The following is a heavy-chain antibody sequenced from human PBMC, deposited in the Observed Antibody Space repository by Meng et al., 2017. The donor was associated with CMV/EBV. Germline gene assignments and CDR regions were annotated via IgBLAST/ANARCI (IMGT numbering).Heavy chain of an antibody. J-gene: IGHJ6*02. CDR1: GYTFPGYY. CDR2: INPNSGGT. CDR3: ARDLCGGDCYSAHYYYYYGMDV. D-gene: IGHD2-21*01. V-gene: IGHV1-2*02. Sequence: ASVPVSCQASGYTFPGYYLHWLRQAPGQGLEWMGWINPNSGGTNYAQKFQGRVTMTRDTSISTAYMELSRLRSNDTAVYYCARDLCGGDCYSAHYYYYYGMDVWGQGTTVTVSS.